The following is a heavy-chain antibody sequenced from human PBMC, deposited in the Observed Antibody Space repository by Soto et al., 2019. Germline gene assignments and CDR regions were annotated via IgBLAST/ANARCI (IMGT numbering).Heavy chain of an antibody. CDR1: GGSITSYY. J-gene: IGHJ5*02. V-gene: IGHV4-59*13. CDR3: ARSYSNYVFDWFDP. D-gene: IGHD6-13*01. CDR2: ISYSGST. Sequence: QVHLQESGPGLVKPSETLSLTCTVSGGSITSYYWSWIRQAPEKGLEWIGYISYSGSTKYNPSLKSGATISADTSINQLCRKQTSVTAADTALYFCARSYSNYVFDWFDPWGQGTLVTVSS.